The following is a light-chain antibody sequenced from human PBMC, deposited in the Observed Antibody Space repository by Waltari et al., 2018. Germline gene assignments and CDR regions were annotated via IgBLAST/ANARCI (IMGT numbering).Light chain of an antibody. CDR1: QSLVSSDGNTY. J-gene: IGKJ1*01. Sequence: DVVMTQSPLSLPVTLGQPASISCRSSQSLVSSDGNTYFNWFQQRPDQSPRRLLYKVSNRDSGVPDRFSGSGSGTDFTLRISRVEAEDVGVYYCMQGIHRPWTFGQGTKLEIK. V-gene: IGKV2-30*01. CDR3: MQGIHRPWT. CDR2: KVS.